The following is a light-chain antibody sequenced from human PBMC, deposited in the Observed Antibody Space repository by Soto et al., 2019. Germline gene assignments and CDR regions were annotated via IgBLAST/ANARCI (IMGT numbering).Light chain of an antibody. CDR2: NDI. CDR1: SSNIGSNT. V-gene: IGLV1-44*01. Sequence: QSVLTQPPSASGTPGQRVTISCSGSSSNIGSNTVNWYRHLPGTAPKLLIYNDIQRPSGVPDRFSGSKSGTSASLAISGLQSEDEADYSCATWDDSLNGVVFGGGTKVTVL. J-gene: IGLJ2*01. CDR3: ATWDDSLNGVV.